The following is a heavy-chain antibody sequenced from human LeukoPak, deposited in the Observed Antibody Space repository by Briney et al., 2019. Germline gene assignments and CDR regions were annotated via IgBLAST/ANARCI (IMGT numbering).Heavy chain of an antibody. CDR1: GFTFSSYW. Sequence: GGSLRLSCAASGFTFSSYWMLWVRQAPGKGLEWVASIKQDGSEKYYVDSMKGRFTISRDNAKNSLYLQMNSLRAEDTAVYYCARMPRGPDVWGKGTTVTVSS. CDR3: ARMPRGPDV. J-gene: IGHJ6*04. CDR2: IKQDGSEK. V-gene: IGHV3-7*01. D-gene: IGHD2-2*01.